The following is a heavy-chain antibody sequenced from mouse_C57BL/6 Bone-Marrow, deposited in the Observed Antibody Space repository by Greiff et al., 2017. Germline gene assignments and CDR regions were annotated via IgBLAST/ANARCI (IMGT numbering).Heavy chain of an antibody. CDR3: AYSSGPAWFAY. CDR2: IDPSDSYT. Sequence: VQLQQSGAELVKPGASVKLSCKASGYTFTSYWMQWVKQRPGQGLEWIGEIDPSDSYTNYNQKFKGKATLTVDTSSSTAYMQLSSLTSEDSAVYYCAYSSGPAWFAYWGQGTLVTVSA. D-gene: IGHD3-2*02. CDR1: GYTFTSYW. V-gene: IGHV1-50*01. J-gene: IGHJ3*01.